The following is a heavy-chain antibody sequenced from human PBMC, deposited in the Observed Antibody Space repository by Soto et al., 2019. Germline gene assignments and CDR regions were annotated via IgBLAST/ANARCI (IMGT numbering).Heavy chain of an antibody. CDR1: GFTFSSYS. J-gene: IGHJ4*02. V-gene: IGHV3-21*01. CDR2: ISSSSSYI. CDR3: ARLGPLYYDFWSGYCHFDY. Sequence: EVQLVESGGGLVKPGGSLRLSCAASGFTFSSYSMNWVRQAPGKGLEWVSSISSSSSYIYYADSVKGRFTISRDNAKNSLYLQLYSLRAEDTAVYYCARLGPLYYDFWSGYCHFDYWGQGTLVTVSS. D-gene: IGHD3-3*01.